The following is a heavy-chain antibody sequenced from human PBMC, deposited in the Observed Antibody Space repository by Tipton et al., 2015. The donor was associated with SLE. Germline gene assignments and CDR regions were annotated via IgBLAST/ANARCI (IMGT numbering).Heavy chain of an antibody. CDR2: IYYSGST. CDR1: GGSISRYY. J-gene: IGHJ5*02. D-gene: IGHD1-14*01. CDR3: ARVRPNRNWFDP. V-gene: IGHV4-59*01. Sequence: TLSLTCTVSGGSISRYYWSWIRQPPGKGLEWIGYIYYSGSTNYNPSLKSRVTISVDTSKNQFSLKLSSVTAADTAVYYCARVRPNRNWFDPWGQGPLVTVAS.